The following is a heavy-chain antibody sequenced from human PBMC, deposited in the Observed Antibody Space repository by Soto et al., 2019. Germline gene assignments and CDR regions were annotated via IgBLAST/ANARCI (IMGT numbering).Heavy chain of an antibody. CDR1: GGSISRSFYY. D-gene: IGHD1-26*01. V-gene: IGHV4-39*01. Sequence: QLQLQESGPGLVKPSETLSLTCTVSGGSISRSFYYWGWIRQPPGKGLEWIGSIYYSGGTYYNPSLKSRVTISVDTSKNQFSLKLSSVTAADTAVYYCVKPSGSYLYYFDYWGQGTLVTVSS. CDR2: IYYSGGT. J-gene: IGHJ4*02. CDR3: VKPSGSYLYYFDY.